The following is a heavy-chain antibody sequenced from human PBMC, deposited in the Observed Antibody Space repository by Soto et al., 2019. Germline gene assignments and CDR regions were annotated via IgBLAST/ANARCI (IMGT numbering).Heavy chain of an antibody. CDR3: ARDGVATRAFDY. CDR2: ISSDGGST. D-gene: IGHD5-12*01. Sequence: EVLLVESGGGLVQPGGSLRLSCVASGFTFRGYAMHWVRQAPGKGLEYISRISSDGGSTYYVNSVKGRFAISRDNSKNTMYLQLGSLRTDDMAVYYCARDGVATRAFDYWGQGTLVTVSS. V-gene: IGHV3-64*01. J-gene: IGHJ4*02. CDR1: GFTFRGYA.